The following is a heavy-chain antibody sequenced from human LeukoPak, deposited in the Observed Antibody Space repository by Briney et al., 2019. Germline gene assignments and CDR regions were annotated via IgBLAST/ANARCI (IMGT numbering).Heavy chain of an antibody. CDR2: IIPIFGTA. CDR3: AGEGGQWLVRY. V-gene: IGHV1-69*06. CDR1: GGTFSSYA. Sequence: ASVKVSCKASGGTFSSYAINWVRQAPGQGLEWMGGIIPIFGTANYAQKFQGRVTITADKSTSTAYMELSSLKFEDMAVYYCAGEGGQWLVRYWGQGTLVTVSS. J-gene: IGHJ4*02. D-gene: IGHD6-19*01.